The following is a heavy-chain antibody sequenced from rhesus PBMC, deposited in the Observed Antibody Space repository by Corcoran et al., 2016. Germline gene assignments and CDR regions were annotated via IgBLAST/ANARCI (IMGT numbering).Heavy chain of an antibody. CDR2: IYGSSTST. V-gene: IGHV4S10*01. J-gene: IGHJ4*01. CDR3: ARGVGAAAGIDY. D-gene: IGHD6-25*01. CDR1: GGSISDSYR. Sequence: QVQLQESGPGVVKPSETLSLTCAVSGGSISDSYRWSWIRQTPGKGLEWIGYIYGSSTSTNYNPSLKSRVKISKDTSKNQFSLKLSSVTAADTAVYYCARGVGAAAGIDYWGQGVLVTVSS.